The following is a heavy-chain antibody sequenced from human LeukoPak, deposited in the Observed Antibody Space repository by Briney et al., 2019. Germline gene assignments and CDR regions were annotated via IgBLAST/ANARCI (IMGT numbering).Heavy chain of an antibody. V-gene: IGHV4-59*01. Sequence: SETLSLTCTVSGGSISSYYWSWIRQPPGKGLEWIGYIYYSGSTNYNLSLKSRVTTSVDTSKNQFSLKLSSVTAADTAVYYCARDIVVVPAATDYYYYMDVWGKGTTVTVSS. CDR2: IYYSGST. J-gene: IGHJ6*03. CDR3: ARDIVVVPAATDYYYYMDV. CDR1: GGSISSYY. D-gene: IGHD2-2*01.